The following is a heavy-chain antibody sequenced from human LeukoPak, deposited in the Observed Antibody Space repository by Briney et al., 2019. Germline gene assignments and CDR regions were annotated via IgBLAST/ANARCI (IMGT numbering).Heavy chain of an antibody. J-gene: IGHJ4*02. CDR2: IYHSGST. Sequence: SETLSLTCTVSGGSISSGGYYWSWIRQPPGKGLEWIGYIYHSGSTYYNPSLKSRVTISVDRSKNQFSLKLSSVTAADTAVCYCARGGIAAAGTRPDYYFDYWGQGTLVTVSS. V-gene: IGHV4-30-2*01. CDR3: ARGGIAAAGTRPDYYFDY. D-gene: IGHD6-13*01. CDR1: GGSISSGGYY.